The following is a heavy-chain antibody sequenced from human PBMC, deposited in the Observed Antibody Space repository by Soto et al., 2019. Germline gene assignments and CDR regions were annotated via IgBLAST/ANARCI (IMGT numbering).Heavy chain of an antibody. CDR3: ARIQLWLRTLDY. V-gene: IGHV4-34*01. J-gene: IGHJ4*02. CDR1: GGSFSGYY. Sequence: SETLSLTCAVYGGSFSGYYWSWIRQPPGKGLEWIGEINHSGSTNYNPSLKSRVTISVDTSKNQFSLKLSSVTAADTAVYYCARIQLWLRTLDYWGQGTLVTVSS. D-gene: IGHD5-18*01. CDR2: INHSGST.